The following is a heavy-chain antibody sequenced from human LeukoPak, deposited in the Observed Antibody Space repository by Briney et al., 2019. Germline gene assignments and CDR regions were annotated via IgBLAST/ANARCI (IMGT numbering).Heavy chain of an antibody. J-gene: IGHJ4*02. CDR3: ARGDQSLEMATIIGYDY. Sequence: ASVKVSCKASGYTFTSYGISWVRQAPGQGLEWMGWMNPNSGNTGYAQKFQGRVTMTRNTSISTAYMELSSLRSEDTAVYYCARGDQSLEMATIIGYDYWGQGTLVTVSS. CDR2: MNPNSGNT. V-gene: IGHV1-8*02. CDR1: GYTFTSYG. D-gene: IGHD5-24*01.